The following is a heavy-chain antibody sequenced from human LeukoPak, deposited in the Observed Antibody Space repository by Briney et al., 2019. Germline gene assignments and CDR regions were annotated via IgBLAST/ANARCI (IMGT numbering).Heavy chain of an antibody. CDR2: ISGGSGNI. CDR3: AKGSDYYGSVTSKKTD. J-gene: IGHJ4*02. D-gene: IGHD3-10*01. V-gene: IGHV3-23*01. CDR1: GFTFSSYA. Sequence: GGSLRLSCSVSGFTFSSYAMHWVRQAPGKGLEWVSLISGGSGNIYYVDSVKGRFTISRDNSKNTLYVQMTSLRAEDTAIYYCAKGSDYYGSVTSKKTDWGQGTLVTVSS.